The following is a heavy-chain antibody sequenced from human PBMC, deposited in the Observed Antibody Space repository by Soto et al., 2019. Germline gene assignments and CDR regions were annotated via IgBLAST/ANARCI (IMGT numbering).Heavy chain of an antibody. CDR2: IIPILGIA. D-gene: IGHD6-13*01. J-gene: IGHJ4*02. CDR3: ARGGIAAAGTDY. V-gene: IGHV1-69*02. Sequence: QVQLVQSGAEVKKPGSSVKVSCKASGGTFSSHTISWVRQAPGQGLEWMGRIIPILGIANYAQKFQGRVTITADKSTSTAYMELSSLRSEDTAVYYCARGGIAAAGTDYWGQGTLVTVSS. CDR1: GGTFSSHT.